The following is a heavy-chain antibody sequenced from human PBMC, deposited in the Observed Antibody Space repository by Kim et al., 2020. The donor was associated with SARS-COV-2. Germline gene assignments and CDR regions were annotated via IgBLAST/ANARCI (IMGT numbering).Heavy chain of an antibody. J-gene: IGHJ6*02. Sequence: SLKSRVTVAGDTSKNQLSLKLSSVTAADTAVYYCARGAYFGSGSYNGLDVWGQGTTVIVSS. V-gene: IGHV4-59*09. CDR3: ARGAYFGSGSYNGLDV. D-gene: IGHD3-10*01.